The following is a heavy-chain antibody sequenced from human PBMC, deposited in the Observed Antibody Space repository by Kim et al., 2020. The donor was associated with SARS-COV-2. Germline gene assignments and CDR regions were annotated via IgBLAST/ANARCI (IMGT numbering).Heavy chain of an antibody. CDR3: ARVPFYDSSGYHYWYFDL. V-gene: IGHV7-4-1*02. Sequence: ASVKVSCKASGYTFTSYAMNWVRQAPGQGLEWMGWINTNTGNPTYAQGFTGRFIFSFDTSVSTTYLQISSLKAEDTAVYYCARVPFYDSSGYHYWYFDLWGRGTLVTVSS. CDR2: INTNTGNP. J-gene: IGHJ2*01. D-gene: IGHD3-22*01. CDR1: GYTFTSYA.